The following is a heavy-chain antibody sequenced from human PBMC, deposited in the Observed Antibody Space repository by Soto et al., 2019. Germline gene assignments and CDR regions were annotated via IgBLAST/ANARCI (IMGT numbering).Heavy chain of an antibody. D-gene: IGHD6-19*01. CDR3: ANIAVAGWADY. CDR1: GFTFSSYA. Sequence: QVQLVESGGGVVQPGRSLRLSCAASGFTFSSYAMHWVRQAPGKGLEWVAVISYDGSNKYYADSVTGRFTISRDNSKITLYLQMNSLRAEDTAVYYCANIAVAGWADYWGQGTLVTVSS. J-gene: IGHJ4*02. CDR2: ISYDGSNK. V-gene: IGHV3-30-3*01.